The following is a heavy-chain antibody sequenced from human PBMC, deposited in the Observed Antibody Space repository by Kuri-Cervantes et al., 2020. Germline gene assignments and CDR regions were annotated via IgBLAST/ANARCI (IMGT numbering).Heavy chain of an antibody. CDR1: GYSFPSYW. CDR3: ARRPSYDILTGYYGAFDI. Sequence: KVSCKGSGYSFPSYWIGWVRQMPGKGLEWMGIIYPGDSDTRYSPSFQGQVTISADKSISTAYLQWSSLKASDTAMYYCARRPSYDILTGYYGAFDIWGQGTMVTVSS. J-gene: IGHJ3*02. CDR2: IYPGDSDT. V-gene: IGHV5-51*01. D-gene: IGHD3-9*01.